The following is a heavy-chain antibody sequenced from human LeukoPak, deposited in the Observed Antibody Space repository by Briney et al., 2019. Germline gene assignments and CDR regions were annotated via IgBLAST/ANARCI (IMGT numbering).Heavy chain of an antibody. CDR3: ARSVYSGYYSSSRYLDL. V-gene: IGHV3-21*01. CDR1: GFTFSSYS. Sequence: GGSLRLSCAASGFTFSSYSMNWVRQAPGKGLEWVSSISSSSSYIYYADSVKGRFTISRDNAKNSLFLQMNSLRAEDTAVYYCARSVYSGYYSSSRYLDLWGRGTLVTVSS. D-gene: IGHD1-26*01. J-gene: IGHJ2*01. CDR2: ISSSSSYI.